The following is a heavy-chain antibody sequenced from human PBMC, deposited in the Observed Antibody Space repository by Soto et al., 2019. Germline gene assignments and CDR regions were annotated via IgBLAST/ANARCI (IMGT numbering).Heavy chain of an antibody. CDR3: ARGGSLYWYFDL. CDR2: INAGNGNT. J-gene: IGHJ2*01. D-gene: IGHD1-26*01. V-gene: IGHV1-3*01. Sequence: ASVNVSCKASGYTFTNYAMHWVRQAPGQRLEWMGWINAGNGNTKYSQKFQGRVTITRDTSASTAYMELSSLRSEDTAVYSCARGGSLYWYFDLWGRGTLVTVSS. CDR1: GYTFTNYA.